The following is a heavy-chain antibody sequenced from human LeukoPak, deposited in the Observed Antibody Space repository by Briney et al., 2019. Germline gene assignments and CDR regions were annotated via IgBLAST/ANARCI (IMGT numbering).Heavy chain of an antibody. CDR2: IYYSGST. CDR3: ARGKDGSSWYWFDY. CDR1: GGSISSSSYY. D-gene: IGHD6-13*01. V-gene: IGHV4-39*07. J-gene: IGHJ4*02. Sequence: SETLSLTCTVSGGSISSSSYYWGWIRQPPGKGLEWIGSIYYSGSTYYNPSLKSRVTISVDTSKNQFSLKLSSVTAADTAVYYCARGKDGSSWYWFDYWGQGTLVTVSS.